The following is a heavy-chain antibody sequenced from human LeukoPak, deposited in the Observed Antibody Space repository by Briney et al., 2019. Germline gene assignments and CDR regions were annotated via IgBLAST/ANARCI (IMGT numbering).Heavy chain of an antibody. V-gene: IGHV3-23*01. CDR1: GFTFSSYA. J-gene: IGHJ4*02. Sequence: GGSLRLSCAAPGFTFSSYAMSWVRQAPGKGLELVSSITSSGYDTYYRDSVKGRFTISRDNSENTLYLQMNSLRPEDTAMYYCAKDSRETLAGTEDYWGRGTLVSVSS. CDR3: AKDSRETLAGTEDY. D-gene: IGHD6-19*01. CDR2: ITSSGYDT.